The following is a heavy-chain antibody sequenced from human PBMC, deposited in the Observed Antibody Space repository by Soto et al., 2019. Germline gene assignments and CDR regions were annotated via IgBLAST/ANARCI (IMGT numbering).Heavy chain of an antibody. CDR3: ARGVLSPHYDILPNYFDY. V-gene: IGHV3-21*01. D-gene: IGHD3-9*01. CDR1: GFTFSSYS. Sequence: GGSLRLSCAASGFTFSSYSMNWVRQAPGKGLEWASSISSSSSTYYADSVKGRFTISRDNSKNTLYLQMNSLRAEDTAVYYCARGVLSPHYDILPNYFDYWGQGTLVTVSS. J-gene: IGHJ4*02. CDR2: ISSSSST.